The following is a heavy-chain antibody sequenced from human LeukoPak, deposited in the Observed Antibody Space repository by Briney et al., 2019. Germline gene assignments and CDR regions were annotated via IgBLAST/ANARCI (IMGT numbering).Heavy chain of an antibody. V-gene: IGHV1-18*01. CDR2: ISAYNGNT. CDR3: ARVRRTTSNGNFDY. CDR1: GYTFTSYG. J-gene: IGHJ4*02. Sequence: ASVKVSCKASGYTFTSYGISWVRQAPGQGLEWMGWISAYNGNTNYAQKFQGRVTMTRDTSISTAYMELSRLRSDDTAVYYCARVRRTTSNGNFDYWGQGTLVTVSS. D-gene: IGHD1-1*01.